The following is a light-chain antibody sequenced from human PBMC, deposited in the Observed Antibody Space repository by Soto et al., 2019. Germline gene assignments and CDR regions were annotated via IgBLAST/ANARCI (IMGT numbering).Light chain of an antibody. CDR1: QSISSW. Sequence: IHVNQTPSNLSSYLTIRVTITCRASQSISSWLAWYQQKPGKAPKLLIYKASSLESGVPARFSGSGSATDFTLSISSLQPDDFATYCCQQDGSYSRKFGQGSKVDIK. CDR2: KAS. J-gene: IGKJ1*01. V-gene: IGKV1-5*03. CDR3: QQDGSYSRK.